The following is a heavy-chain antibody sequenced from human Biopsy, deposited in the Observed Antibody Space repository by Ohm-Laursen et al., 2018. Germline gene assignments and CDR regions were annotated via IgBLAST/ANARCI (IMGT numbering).Heavy chain of an antibody. J-gene: IGHJ3*02. Sequence: TLSLTCTVSDGSINSYYWNWIRQPPGKRLEWIGNIYYSGSTNFNPSLKSRVTISVDTSKNQFSLKLSSVTAADTAVYFCAGRPWPNAFDIWGQGTMVTVSS. D-gene: IGHD5-12*01. CDR2: IYYSGST. CDR3: AGRPWPNAFDI. CDR1: DGSINSYY. V-gene: IGHV4-59*01.